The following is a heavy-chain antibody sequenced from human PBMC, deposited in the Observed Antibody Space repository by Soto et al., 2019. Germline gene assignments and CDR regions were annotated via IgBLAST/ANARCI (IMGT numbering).Heavy chain of an antibody. CDR2: VNWNGGST. CDR1: GFTFDDYG. Sequence: EVQLVESGGGVLRPGGSLRLSCAASGFTFDDYGMSWARQAPGKGLEWVSGVNWNGGSTGYADSVKGRFTISRDNAKNSLYLQMNSLRAEYTAFYYCVRGARLNFDYWGQGTLVTVSS. CDR3: VRGARLNFDY. V-gene: IGHV3-20*04. J-gene: IGHJ4*02.